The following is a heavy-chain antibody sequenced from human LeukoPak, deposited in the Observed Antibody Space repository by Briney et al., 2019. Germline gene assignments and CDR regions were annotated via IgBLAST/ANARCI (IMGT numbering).Heavy chain of an antibody. J-gene: IGHJ4*02. V-gene: IGHV3-48*03. D-gene: IGHD3-22*01. CDR3: KTLGYHLDS. CDR1: GFDFRAYE. CDR2: IAGSDTRT. Sequence: GGSLRLSCAASGFDFRAYEMNWVRQAPGKGLEWVSYIAGSDTRTYYADSVKGRFTISRDNAKNSLYLQMNSLRAEDTALYYCKTLGYHLDSWGQGTLVTVSS.